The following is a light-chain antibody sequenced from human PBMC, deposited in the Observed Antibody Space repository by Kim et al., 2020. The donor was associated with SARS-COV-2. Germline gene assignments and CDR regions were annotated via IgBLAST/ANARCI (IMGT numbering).Light chain of an antibody. CDR3: QVWDNSRVHLV. CDR1: NIGVKS. V-gene: IGLV3-21*04. J-gene: IGLJ2*01. Sequence: PGKTAGITCGGDNIGVKSVHWYQPKPGQAPVLVIHYDSDRPSGIPERFSGSNSGNTATLTITGVEAGDEADYYCQVWDNSRVHLVFGGGTQLTVL. CDR2: YDS.